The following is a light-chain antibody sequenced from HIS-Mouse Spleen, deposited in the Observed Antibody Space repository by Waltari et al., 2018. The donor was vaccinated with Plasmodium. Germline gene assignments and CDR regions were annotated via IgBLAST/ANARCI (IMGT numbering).Light chain of an antibody. J-gene: IGLJ2*01. Sequence: QSALTQPRSLSGSPGQSVTISCTGTSGDVGGYYLVSCYQQHPGKAPKLMIYDVSKRPSGVPDRFSGSKSGNTASLTISGLQAEDEADYYCCSYAGSYTWVFGGGTKLTVL. CDR2: DVS. V-gene: IGLV2-11*01. CDR1: SGDVGGYYL. CDR3: CSYAGSYTWV.